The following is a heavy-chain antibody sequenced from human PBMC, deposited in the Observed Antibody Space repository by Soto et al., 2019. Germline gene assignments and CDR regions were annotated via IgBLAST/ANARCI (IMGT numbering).Heavy chain of an antibody. J-gene: IGHJ4*02. CDR3: ASQFDFDRSGHFDAY. V-gene: IGHV1-69*01. CDR2: ITPLFGTA. CDR1: GGTFNRNT. D-gene: IGHD3-3*01. Sequence: QVQLVQSGAEVKKPGSSVKISCKASGGTFNRNTISWLRQAPGQGLDWMGGITPLFGTANYAQKFQGRVTITADESTSTAYMELSRRRSEDTAIYYCASQFDFDRSGHFDAYWGQGTLIIVSS.